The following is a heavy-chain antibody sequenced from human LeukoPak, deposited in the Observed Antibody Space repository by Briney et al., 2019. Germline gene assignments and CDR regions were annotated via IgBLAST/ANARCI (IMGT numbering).Heavy chain of an antibody. Sequence: GESLKISCEGSGYSFTSYWIGWVRQMPGKGLEWMGIIYPGDSDTRYSPSFQGQVTISADKSISTAYLQWSSLKASDTAMYYCARAAYDLIYGMDVWGQGTTVTVSS. CDR1: GYSFTSYW. J-gene: IGHJ6*02. CDR2: IYPGDSDT. D-gene: IGHD3-3*01. CDR3: ARAAYDLIYGMDV. V-gene: IGHV5-51*01.